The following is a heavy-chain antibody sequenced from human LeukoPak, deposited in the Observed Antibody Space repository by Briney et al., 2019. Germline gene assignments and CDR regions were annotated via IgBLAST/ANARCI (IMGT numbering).Heavy chain of an antibody. V-gene: IGHV3-23*01. CDR1: GFTFNIYG. J-gene: IGHJ4*02. CDR2: VGCGDDI. CDR3: AKDATPRNRLWDHFDS. Sequence: GGSLRLSCVASGFTFNIYGMSWVRQAPGKGLEWVSSVGCGDDIHYADSLKGRFTGYRDDAKNNVYLKMNSLRVEDTAIYFCAKDATPRNRLWDHFDSWGQGTLVSVSS. D-gene: IGHD2-21*01.